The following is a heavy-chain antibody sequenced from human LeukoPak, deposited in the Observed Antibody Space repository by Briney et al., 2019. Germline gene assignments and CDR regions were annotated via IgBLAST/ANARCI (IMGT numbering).Heavy chain of an antibody. CDR1: GFTFSSYA. CDR3: AKASPDHYDFWSGFHPFYYYYGMDV. J-gene: IGHJ6*02. CDR2: ISYDGSNK. D-gene: IGHD3-3*01. Sequence: GGSLRLSCAASGFTFSSYAMHWVRQAPGKGLEWVAVISYDGSNKYYADSVKGRFTISRDNSKNTLYLQMNSLRDEDTAVYYCAKASPDHYDFWSGFHPFYYYYGMDVWAKGPRSPSP. V-gene: IGHV3-30-3*01.